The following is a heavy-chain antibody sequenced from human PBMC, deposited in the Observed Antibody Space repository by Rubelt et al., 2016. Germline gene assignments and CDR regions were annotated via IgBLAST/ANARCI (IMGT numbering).Heavy chain of an antibody. CDR2: INPNSGGT. V-gene: IGHV1-2*02. CDR3: ASLEIQIVVVPAAPEVPHGMDV. D-gene: IGHD2-2*01. Sequence: GQGLEWMGWINPNSGGTNYAQKFQGRVTMTRDTSISTAYMELSRLRSDDTAVYYCASLEIQIVVVPAAPEVPHGMDVWGQGTTVTVSS. J-gene: IGHJ6*02.